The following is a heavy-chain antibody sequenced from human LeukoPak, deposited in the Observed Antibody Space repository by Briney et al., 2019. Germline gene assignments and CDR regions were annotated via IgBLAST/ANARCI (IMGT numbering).Heavy chain of an antibody. D-gene: IGHD1-7*01. CDR1: GFTSSTYD. CDR2: IGTAGDT. Sequence: GGSLRLSCAASGFTSSTYDIHWVRHARGKGLEWVSSIGTAGDTYYAGSVGGRFTISRENVKNAFYLQMNSLRPGDTAVYYCARGPVVGITGTKGYFDYWGHGTLVTVSS. CDR3: ARGPVVGITGTKGYFDY. J-gene: IGHJ4*01. V-gene: IGHV3-13*01.